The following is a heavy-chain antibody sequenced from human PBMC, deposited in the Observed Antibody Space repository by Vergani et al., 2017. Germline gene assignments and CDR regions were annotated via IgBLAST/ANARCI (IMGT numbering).Heavy chain of an antibody. Sequence: VQLVQSGADLKKPGASLKVSCKASGYTFIDSNIHWVRQAPGQRLEWMGWINPNNGGTNYAQKFQGRVTMTRDTSITTAYMELKKLTSDDTAVYYCAKEAEDVDTTRGWFDPWGQGTLVTVSS. V-gene: IGHV1-2*02. CDR2: INPNNGGT. CDR1: GYTFIDSN. D-gene: IGHD5-18*01. J-gene: IGHJ5*02. CDR3: AKEAEDVDTTRGWFDP.